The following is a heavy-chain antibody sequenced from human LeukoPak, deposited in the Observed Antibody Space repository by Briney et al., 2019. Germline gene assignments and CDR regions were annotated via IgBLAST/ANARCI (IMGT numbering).Heavy chain of an antibody. CDR1: GFTFSSYW. J-gene: IGHJ4*02. CDR2: IQQDGSEK. D-gene: IGHD4/OR15-4a*01. Sequence: GGSLRLSCAASGFTFSSYWMSWARQAPGEGLEWVANIQQDGSEKNYVDSVKGRFTISRDNAKKSLYLQMNSLRVDDTAVYYCATDRQPSRYLGLWSWGQGTLVTVSS. CDR3: ATDRQPSRYLGLWS. V-gene: IGHV3-7*01.